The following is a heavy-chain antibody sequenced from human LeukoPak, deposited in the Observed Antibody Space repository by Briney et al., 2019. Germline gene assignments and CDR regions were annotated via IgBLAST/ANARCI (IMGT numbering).Heavy chain of an antibody. CDR1: GFTFRGYG. CDR2: IKHDGSEK. D-gene: IGHD6-13*01. V-gene: IGHV3-7*04. J-gene: IGHJ4*02. CDR3: ARGHIPAAGNDY. Sequence: PGGSLRLSCAASGFTFRGYGMSWVRQAPGKGLEWVANIKHDGSEKHYVDSVRGRFTISRDNAKNSLYLQMNSLRVEDTAIYYCARGHIPAAGNDYWGQGTLVTVSS.